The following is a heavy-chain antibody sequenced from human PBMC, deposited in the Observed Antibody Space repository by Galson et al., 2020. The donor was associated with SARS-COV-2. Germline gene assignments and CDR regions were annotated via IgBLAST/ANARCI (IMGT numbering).Heavy chain of an antibody. Sequence: GGSLRLSCAASGFTFSNAWMSWVRQAPGKGLEWVGRIKSKTDGGTTDYAAPVKGRFTISRDDSKNTLYLQMNSLKTEDTAVYYCTTDDCRSTSCYYYYYYIDVWGKGTTVTVSS. J-gene: IGHJ6*03. CDR1: GFTFSNAW. V-gene: IGHV3-15*01. CDR2: IKSKTDGGTT. D-gene: IGHD2-2*01. CDR3: TTDDCRSTSCYYYYYYIDV.